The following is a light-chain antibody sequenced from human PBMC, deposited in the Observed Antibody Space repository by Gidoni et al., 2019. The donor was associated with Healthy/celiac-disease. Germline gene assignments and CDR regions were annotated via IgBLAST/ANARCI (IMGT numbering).Light chain of an antibody. V-gene: IGKV1-33*01. J-gene: IGKJ4*01. CDR2: DAS. Sequence: DIQMTQSPSSLSASVGDRVTITCQASQDISNYLNWYQPKPGKAPKLLIYDASNLETGVPSRFSGSGSGTDFTFTISILQPEDIATYYCQQYDNLPSLTFGGGTKVEIK. CDR1: QDISNY. CDR3: QQYDNLPSLT.